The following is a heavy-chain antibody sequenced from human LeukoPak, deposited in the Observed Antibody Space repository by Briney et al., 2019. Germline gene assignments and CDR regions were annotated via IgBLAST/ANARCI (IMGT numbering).Heavy chain of an antibody. Sequence: GASVKVSCRASGYTFTGYYMHWVRQAPGQGLEWMGRINPNSGGTNYAQKFQGRVTMTRDTSISTAYMELSRLRSDDKAVYYCARDLKYCSGGSCYLNWFDPWGQGTLVTVSS. V-gene: IGHV1-2*06. J-gene: IGHJ5*02. CDR1: GYTFTGYY. CDR2: INPNSGGT. CDR3: ARDLKYCSGGSCYLNWFDP. D-gene: IGHD2-15*01.